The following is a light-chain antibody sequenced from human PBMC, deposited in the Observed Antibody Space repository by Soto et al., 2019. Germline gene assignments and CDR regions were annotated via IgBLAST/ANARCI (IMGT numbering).Light chain of an antibody. CDR3: QTWGTGSAIVV. Sequence: QLVLTQSPSASASLGASVKHTCTLSSGHSNYAIAWHQQQPEKGPRYLMKVNSGGSHIKGDGIPDRFSGSSSGAERYLFISSLQSEDEADYYCQTWGTGSAIVVFGGGTPLTVL. J-gene: IGLJ7*01. CDR1: SGHSNYA. CDR2: VNSGGSH. V-gene: IGLV4-69*01.